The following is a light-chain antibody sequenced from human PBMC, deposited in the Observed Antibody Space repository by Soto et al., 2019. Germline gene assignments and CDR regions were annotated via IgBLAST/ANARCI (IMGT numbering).Light chain of an antibody. Sequence: QSVLTQPPSASGTPGQRVTISCSGNSSNIGSKTVNWYQQLPGTVPKLLIYNSYQRPSGVPDRFSGSKSGTSASLAISGLQSEDEADYYCAAWDASLNGYVFGAGTKVTVL. CDR3: AAWDASLNGYV. J-gene: IGLJ1*01. CDR1: SSNIGSKT. V-gene: IGLV1-44*01. CDR2: NSY.